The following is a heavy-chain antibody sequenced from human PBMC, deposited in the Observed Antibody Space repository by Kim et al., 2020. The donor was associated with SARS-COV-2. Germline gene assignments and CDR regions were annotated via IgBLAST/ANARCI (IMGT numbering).Heavy chain of an antibody. Sequence: GGSLRLSCAASGFTFTSYATSWVRQAPGKGLEWVSTLSNNGVTTSYAASVKGRFTISRDNSKNTLFLQMNSLRAEDPAVYNCASRAGPQMHYFDYWGRGT. J-gene: IGHJ4*02. CDR1: GFTFTSYA. V-gene: IGHV3-23*01. CDR3: ASRAGPQMHYFDY. CDR2: LSNNGVTT. D-gene: IGHD3-10*01.